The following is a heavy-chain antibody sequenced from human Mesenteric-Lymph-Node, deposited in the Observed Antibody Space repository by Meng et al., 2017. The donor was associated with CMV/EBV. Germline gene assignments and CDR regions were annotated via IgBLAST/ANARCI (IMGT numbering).Heavy chain of an antibody. J-gene: IGHJ6*02. Sequence: ASVKVSCKASGYPFTSYGISWVRQAPGQGLAWMGWISAYNGNTNYAQKVQGRVTMTTDTSTSTAYMELSRLRSDDTAVYYCARARQTGTRNAMDVWGQGATVTVSS. V-gene: IGHV1-18*01. CDR3: ARARQTGTRNAMDV. CDR1: GYPFTSYG. D-gene: IGHD1-1*01. CDR2: ISAYNGNT.